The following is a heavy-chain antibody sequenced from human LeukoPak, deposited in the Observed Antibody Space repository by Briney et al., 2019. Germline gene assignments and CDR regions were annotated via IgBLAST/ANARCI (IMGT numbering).Heavy chain of an antibody. D-gene: IGHD6-19*01. CDR3: AKAVGGTRDL. Sequence: PGGSLRLSCAASGFTFSSYAMCWARQAPGKGLEWVSAISGSGGSTYYADSVKGRFTISRDNSKNTLYLQMNSLRAEDTAVYYCAKAVGGTRDLWGQGTLVTVSS. V-gene: IGHV3-23*01. J-gene: IGHJ4*02. CDR1: GFTFSSYA. CDR2: ISGSGGST.